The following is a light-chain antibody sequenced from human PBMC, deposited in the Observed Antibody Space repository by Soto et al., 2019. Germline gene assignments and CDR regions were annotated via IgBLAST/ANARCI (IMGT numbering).Light chain of an antibody. CDR2: DAS. J-gene: IGKJ2*01. CDR3: QQYDIWPPYT. CDR1: QKIRSS. Sequence: EVVMTQSPASLSASPGERVTLSCRASQKIRSSLAWYQQRPGQAPRLLIYDASTRATGIPPRFSGGGSGTEFAVTISSLQSEDFAIYSCQQYDIWPPYTFGQGTKVEF. V-gene: IGKV3-15*01.